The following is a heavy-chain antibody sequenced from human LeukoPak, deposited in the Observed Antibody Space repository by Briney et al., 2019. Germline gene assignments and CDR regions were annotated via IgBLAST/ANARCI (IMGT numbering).Heavy chain of an antibody. CDR3: ARDFYDSRGSYFVFDY. V-gene: IGHV4-39*07. CDR2: IYYSGST. CDR1: GGSISSSSYY. J-gene: IGHJ4*02. Sequence: SETLSLTCTVSGGSISSSSYYWGWIRQPPGKGLEWIGSIYYSGSTYYNPSLKSRVAITGDTSKNQFSLKLSSVTAADTAVYYCARDFYDSRGSYFVFDYWGQGTLVTVSS. D-gene: IGHD3-22*01.